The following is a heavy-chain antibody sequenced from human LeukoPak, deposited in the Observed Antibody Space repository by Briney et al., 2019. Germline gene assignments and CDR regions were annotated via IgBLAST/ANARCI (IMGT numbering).Heavy chain of an antibody. CDR2: ISYDGSNK. Sequence: GGSLRLSCAASGFTFSSYAMHWVRQAPGKGLEWAAVISYDGSNKYYADSVKGRFTISRGNSKNTLYLQTNSLRAEDTAVYYCARDRFLAATAFDYWGQGTLVTVSS. CDR3: ARDRFLAATAFDY. J-gene: IGHJ4*02. D-gene: IGHD3-3*01. CDR1: GFTFSSYA. V-gene: IGHV3-30-3*01.